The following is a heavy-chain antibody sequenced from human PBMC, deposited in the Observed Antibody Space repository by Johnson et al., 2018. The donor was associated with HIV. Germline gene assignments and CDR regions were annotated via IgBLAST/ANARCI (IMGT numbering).Heavy chain of an antibody. J-gene: IGHJ3*02. V-gene: IGHV3-30-3*01. CDR1: GFTFSDHY. D-gene: IGHD2-8*01. CDR2: ISYDGSNK. Sequence: QVQLVESGGGLVQPGGSLRLSCAASGFTFSDHYMDWVRQAPGKGLEWVAVISYDGSNKYYADSVKGRFTISRDNSKNTLYLQINSLRAEDTAVYYCATRDPTYRPGVFDIWGQGTMVTVSS. CDR3: ATRDPTYRPGVFDI.